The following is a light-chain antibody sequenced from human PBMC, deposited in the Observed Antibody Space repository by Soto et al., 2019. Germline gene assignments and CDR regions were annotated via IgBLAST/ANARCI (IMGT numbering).Light chain of an antibody. Sequence: QSALTQPASVSGSPGQSITISCTGTISDVGGYNYVSWYQQHPGKAPKFMIYEVTHRPSGVSIRFSGSKSGSTASLTIFGLQAEDEADYYCSSYASNNTFYVFGTGTKLTVL. V-gene: IGLV2-14*01. CDR2: EVT. CDR1: ISDVGGYNY. CDR3: SSYASNNTFYV. J-gene: IGLJ1*01.